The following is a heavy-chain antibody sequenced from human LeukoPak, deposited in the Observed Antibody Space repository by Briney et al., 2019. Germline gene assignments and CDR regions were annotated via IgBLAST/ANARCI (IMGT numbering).Heavy chain of an antibody. CDR1: GYTFTAYY. CDR2: INPNSGGT. CDR3: ARAYGSGSFPPDY. D-gene: IGHD3-10*01. V-gene: IGHV1-2*02. Sequence: ASVKVSCKASGYTFTAYYVHWVRQSASPRLGGMGWINPNSGGTNYAQKFQGRVTMTSDTTTSTAYMELSRLRSDDTAVYYCARAYGSGSFPPDYWGQGTLVTVSS. J-gene: IGHJ4*02.